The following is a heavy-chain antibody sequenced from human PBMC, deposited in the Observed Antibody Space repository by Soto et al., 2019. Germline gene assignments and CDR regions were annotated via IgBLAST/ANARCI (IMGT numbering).Heavy chain of an antibody. CDR2: ISYDGSNK. V-gene: IGHV3-30*18. CDR3: AKEAATDYYYYGMDV. J-gene: IGHJ6*02. D-gene: IGHD2-15*01. Sequence: QPGGSLRLSCAASGFTFSSYGMHWVRQAPGKGLEWVAVISYDGSNKYYADSVKGRFTISRDNSKNTLYLQMNSLRAEDTAVYYCAKEAATDYYYYGMDVWGQGTTVTVSS. CDR1: GFTFSSYG.